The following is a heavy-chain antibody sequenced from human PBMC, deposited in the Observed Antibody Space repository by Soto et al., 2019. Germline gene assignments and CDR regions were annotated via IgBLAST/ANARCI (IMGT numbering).Heavy chain of an antibody. CDR3: AKYRRTDAEGYTFEF. V-gene: IGHV4-59*01. Sequence: LSLTWTISGGSISVYYWSWIRQPPGKGLEWIGYVYYTGSTKYNPSLESQVAMSADTSKNQSSLKVTSVTAADTAVYYCAKYRRTDAEGYTFEFGGQGTLVTVST. CDR2: VYYTGST. CDR1: GGSISVYY. D-gene: IGHD2-15*01. J-gene: IGHJ4*02.